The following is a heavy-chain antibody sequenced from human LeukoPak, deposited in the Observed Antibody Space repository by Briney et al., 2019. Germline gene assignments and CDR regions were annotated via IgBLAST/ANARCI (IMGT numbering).Heavy chain of an antibody. CDR3: ARTLRYYDLWSGPRGWFDP. CDR2: MNPNSGNT. D-gene: IGHD3-3*01. J-gene: IGHJ5*02. V-gene: IGHV1-8*03. Sequence: ASVKVSCKASGYTFTSYDINWVRQATGQGLEWMGWMNPNSGNTGYAQKFQGRVTITRNTSISTAYMELSSLRSEDTAVYYCARTLRYYDLWSGPRGWFDPWGQGTLVTVSS. CDR1: GYTFTSYD.